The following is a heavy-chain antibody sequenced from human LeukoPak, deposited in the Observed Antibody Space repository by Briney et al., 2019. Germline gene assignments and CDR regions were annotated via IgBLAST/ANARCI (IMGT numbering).Heavy chain of an antibody. D-gene: IGHD5-18*01. J-gene: IGHJ6*03. V-gene: IGHV4-39*07. CDR2: IYYSGST. CDR3: ARTTEGGYSYGYFYYYYMDV. Sequence: SETLSLTCTVSGGSISSSSYYWGWIRQPPGKGLEWIGSIYYSGSTNYKSSLKSRVTISVDTSKNQFSLKLSSVTAADTAVYYCARTTEGGYSYGYFYYYYMDVWGKGTTVTISS. CDR1: GGSISSSSYY.